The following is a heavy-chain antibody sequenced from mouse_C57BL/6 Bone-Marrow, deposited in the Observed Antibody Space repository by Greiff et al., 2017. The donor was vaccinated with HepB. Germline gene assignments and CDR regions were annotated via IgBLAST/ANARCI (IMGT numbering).Heavy chain of an antibody. Sequence: QVQLQQPGAELVMPGASVKLSCKASGYTFTSYWMHWVKQRPGQGLEWIGEIDPSDSYTNYNQKFKGKSTLTVDKSSSTAYMQLSSLTSEDSAVYYCARYGSLYYFDDWGQGTTLTVSS. V-gene: IGHV1-69*01. CDR3: ARYGSLYYFDD. CDR2: IDPSDSYT. D-gene: IGHD1-1*01. J-gene: IGHJ2*01. CDR1: GYTFTSYW.